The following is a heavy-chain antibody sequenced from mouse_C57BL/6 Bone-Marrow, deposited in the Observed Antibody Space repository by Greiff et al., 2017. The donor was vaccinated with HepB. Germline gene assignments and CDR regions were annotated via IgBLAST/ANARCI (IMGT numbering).Heavy chain of an antibody. V-gene: IGHV1-81*01. Sequence: QVQLQQSGAELARPGASVKLSCKASGYTFTSYGISWVKQRTGQGLEWIGEIYPRSGNTYYNEKFKGKATLTADKSSSTAYMELRSLTSEDSAVYFCAYNWAFFAYWGQGTLVTVAA. D-gene: IGHD4-1*01. J-gene: IGHJ3*01. CDR1: GYTFTSYG. CDR2: IYPRSGNT. CDR3: AYNWAFFAY.